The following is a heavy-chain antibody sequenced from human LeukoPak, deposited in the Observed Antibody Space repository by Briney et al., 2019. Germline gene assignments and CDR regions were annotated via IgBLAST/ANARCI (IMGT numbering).Heavy chain of an antibody. Sequence: PSQTLSLTCTVSGGSISSGGYYWSWIRQPAGKGLEWIGRIYTSGTTNYNPSLQSRVTISIDRSKNQFYLKLSSVTAADTAVYYCARDVRQNDASSWGQGALVTVSS. D-gene: IGHD2-8*01. CDR3: ARDVRQNDASS. V-gene: IGHV4-61*02. J-gene: IGHJ4*02. CDR1: GGSISSGGYY. CDR2: IYTSGTT.